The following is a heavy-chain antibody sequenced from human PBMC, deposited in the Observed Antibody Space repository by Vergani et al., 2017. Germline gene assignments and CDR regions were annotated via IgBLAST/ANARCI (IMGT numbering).Heavy chain of an antibody. D-gene: IGHD3-22*01. Sequence: EVQLLESGGGLVQPGGSLRLSCAASGFTFSSYAMSWVRQAPGKGLEWVSAISGSGGSTYYADSVKGRFTISRDNSKNTLYLQMNSLRAEDTAVYYCAAYYYDSSGYYWGPFDYWGQGTLVTVSS. V-gene: IGHV3-23*01. CDR2: ISGSGGST. CDR3: AAYYYDSSGYYWGPFDY. J-gene: IGHJ4*02. CDR1: GFTFSSYA.